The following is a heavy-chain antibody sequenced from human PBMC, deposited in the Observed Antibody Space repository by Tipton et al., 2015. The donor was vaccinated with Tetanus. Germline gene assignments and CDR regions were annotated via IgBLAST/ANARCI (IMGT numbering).Heavy chain of an antibody. J-gene: IGHJ3*02. CDR2: VSDSGST. CDR1: GASLRGGDYH. Sequence: GLVKPSETLSLTCTVSGASLRGGDYHWSWIRQPPGKGLEWIGYVSDSGSTDYNPSLKSRVAISVDTSKNQFSLKLSSVTAADTAVYYCARTWGVWVTSIDAFDIWGQGTKVAVSS. CDR3: ARTWGVWVTSIDAFDI. D-gene: IGHD3-16*01. V-gene: IGHV4-30-4*08.